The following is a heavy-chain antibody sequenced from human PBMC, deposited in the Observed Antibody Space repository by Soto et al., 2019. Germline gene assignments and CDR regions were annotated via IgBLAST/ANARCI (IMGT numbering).Heavy chain of an antibody. CDR1: GGPISSYY. V-gene: IGHV4-59*01. CDR2: IYYSGST. J-gene: IGHJ4*02. CDR3: ARGSSGWPPRVDY. Sequence: QVQLQASGPGLVKPSETLSLNCTVSGGPISSYYWSWIRQSPGKGLEWVGYIYYSGSTNYNPSLKSRVTISVDTSKNQFSLELSSVTAADTAVYYCARGSSGWPPRVDYWGQGTLVTVTS. D-gene: IGHD6-19*01.